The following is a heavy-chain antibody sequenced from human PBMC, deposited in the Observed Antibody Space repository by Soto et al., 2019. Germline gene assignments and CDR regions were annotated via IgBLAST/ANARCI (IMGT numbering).Heavy chain of an antibody. J-gene: IGHJ4*02. CDR1: GGSISSGDYY. CDR3: ARDPGHHLFDY. CDR2: ISYSGST. V-gene: IGHV4-30-4*01. D-gene: IGHD2-8*02. Sequence: PSETLSLTCTVSGGSISSGDYYWSWIRQPPGKGLEWIGYISYSGSTYYNPSLKSRVTISVDTSKNQFSLKLSSVSAADTAVYYCARDPGHHLFDYWGQGTLVTVSS.